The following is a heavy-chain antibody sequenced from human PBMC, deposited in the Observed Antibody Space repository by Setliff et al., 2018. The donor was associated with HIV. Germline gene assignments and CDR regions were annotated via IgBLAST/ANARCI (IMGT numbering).Heavy chain of an antibody. CDR3: ARDPWFGELSDAFDI. Sequence: PSETLSLTCTVYGASISNSNSYWGWIRQPPGKRLEWLGSIYDSGSTSYNPSLSGRLTISVDTSKNQFSLKLSSVTAADTAVYYCARDPWFGELSDAFDIWGQGTMVTVSS. D-gene: IGHD3-10*01. V-gene: IGHV4-39*07. J-gene: IGHJ3*02. CDR2: IYDSGST. CDR1: GASISNSNSY.